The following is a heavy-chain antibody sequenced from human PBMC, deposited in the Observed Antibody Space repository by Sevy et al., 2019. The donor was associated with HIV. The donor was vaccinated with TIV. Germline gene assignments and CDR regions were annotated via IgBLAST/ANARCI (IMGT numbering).Heavy chain of an antibody. CDR1: GFTFSGYA. J-gene: IGHJ4*01. Sequence: GESLKISCAASGFTFSGYAMHWVRQAPGKGLEWVGLVSYDGNTKYYADSVKGRFTISRDNSENTLYLQMDSLRTEDTAVYFCAREGRYYDYVWGGQGALVTVSS. V-gene: IGHV3-30*04. D-gene: IGHD3-16*01. CDR2: VSYDGNTK. CDR3: AREGRYYDYVW.